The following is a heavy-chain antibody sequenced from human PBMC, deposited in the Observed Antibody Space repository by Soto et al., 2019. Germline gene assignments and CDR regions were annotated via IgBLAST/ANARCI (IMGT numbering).Heavy chain of an antibody. Sequence: PVGSLRLSCAASGFTFSTYWMSWVRQAPGKGLEWVANIGQDGSGKYYVDSVKGRFTISRDNAKNSLYLQMNGLRAEDTAFYYCARKYSGFDYWGQGTLVTVSS. D-gene: IGHD5-12*01. CDR2: IGQDGSGK. CDR3: ARKYSGFDY. J-gene: IGHJ4*02. CDR1: GFTFSTYW. V-gene: IGHV3-7*03.